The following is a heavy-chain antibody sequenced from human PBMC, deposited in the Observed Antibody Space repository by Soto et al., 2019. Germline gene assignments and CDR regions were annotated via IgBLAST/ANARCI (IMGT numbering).Heavy chain of an antibody. J-gene: IGHJ4*02. D-gene: IGHD3-22*01. CDR3: ARLSDYYDSSGYVDY. Sequence: PSETLSLTCTVSGGSSSSSSYYWGWIRQPPGKGLEWIGSIYYSGSTYYNPSLKSRVTISVDTSKNQFSLKLSSVTAADTAVYYCARLSDYYDSSGYVDYWGQGTLVTVSS. V-gene: IGHV4-39*01. CDR2: IYYSGST. CDR1: GGSSSSSSYY.